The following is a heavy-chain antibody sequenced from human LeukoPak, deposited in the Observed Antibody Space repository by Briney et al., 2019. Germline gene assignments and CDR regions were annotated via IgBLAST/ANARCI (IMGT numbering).Heavy chain of an antibody. CDR1: GGSISSYY. CDR2: IYTSGST. V-gene: IGHV4-4*07. Sequence: SETLSLTCTVSGGSISSYYWSWIRQPAGKGLEWIGRIYTSGSTNYNPSLKSRVTMSVDTSKNQFSLKLSSVTAADTAVYYCARGPSGRVENAFAIWGQGTMVTVSS. D-gene: IGHD2-15*01. CDR3: ARGPSGRVENAFAI. J-gene: IGHJ3*02.